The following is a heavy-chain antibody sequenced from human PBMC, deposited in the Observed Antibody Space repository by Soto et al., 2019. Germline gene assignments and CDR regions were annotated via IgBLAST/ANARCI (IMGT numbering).Heavy chain of an antibody. Sequence: GASVKVSCKASGGTFSSYAISWVRQAPGQGLEWMGGIIPIFGTANYAQKFQGRVTITADESTSTAYMELSSLRSEDTAVYYCARDDRGYDFWSGYIFGYYYGMDVWGQGTTVTVSS. V-gene: IGHV1-69*13. CDR1: GGTFSSYA. CDR2: IIPIFGTA. D-gene: IGHD3-3*01. CDR3: ARDDRGYDFWSGYIFGYYYGMDV. J-gene: IGHJ6*02.